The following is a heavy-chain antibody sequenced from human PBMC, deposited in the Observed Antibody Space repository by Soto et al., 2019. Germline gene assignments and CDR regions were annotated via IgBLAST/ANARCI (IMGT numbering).Heavy chain of an antibody. CDR3: AREAISSWSYYYYGMDV. J-gene: IGHJ6*02. D-gene: IGHD6-13*01. Sequence: QVQLVESGGGVVQPGRSLRLSCAASGFTFSSYAMHWVRQAPGKGLEWVAVISYDGSNKYYADSVKGRFTISRDNSKNTLYLQMNSLRAEDTAVYYCAREAISSWSYYYYGMDVWGQGTTVTVSS. CDR1: GFTFSSYA. V-gene: IGHV3-30-3*01. CDR2: ISYDGSNK.